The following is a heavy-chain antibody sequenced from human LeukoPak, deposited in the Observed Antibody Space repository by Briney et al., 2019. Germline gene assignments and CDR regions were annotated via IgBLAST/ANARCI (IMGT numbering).Heavy chain of an antibody. CDR1: GFTFSSYA. J-gene: IGHJ4*02. D-gene: IGHD3-22*01. V-gene: IGHV3-30-3*01. CDR3: ARGREYYYDSSGYYY. CDR2: ISYDGSNK. Sequence: PGRSLRLSCAASGFTFSSYAMHWVRQAPGKGLEWVAVISYDGSNKYYADSVKGRFTISRDNSKNTLYPQMNSLRAEDTAVYYCARGREYYYDSSGYYYWGQGTLVTVSS.